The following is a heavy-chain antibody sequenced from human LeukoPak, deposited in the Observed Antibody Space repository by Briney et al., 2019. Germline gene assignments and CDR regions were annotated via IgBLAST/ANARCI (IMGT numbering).Heavy chain of an antibody. J-gene: IGHJ4*02. CDR1: GFTFSSFG. V-gene: IGHV3-30*02. Sequence: GGSLRLSCAASGFTFSSFGMHWVRQAPGKGLEWIPFIRYDGSNKYYTDSVKGRFTISRDNSQNTLYLQMDSLRTEDTALYFCAKDRTMAADGTYFDYWGQGTLVTVSS. CDR3: AKDRTMAADGTYFDY. D-gene: IGHD6-13*01. CDR2: IRYDGSNK.